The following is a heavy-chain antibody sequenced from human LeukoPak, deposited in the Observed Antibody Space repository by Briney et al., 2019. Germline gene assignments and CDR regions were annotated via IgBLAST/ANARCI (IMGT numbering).Heavy chain of an antibody. Sequence: QPGRSLRLSCAASGFAFSSYGMQWVRHAPGKGLEWVAIIWYDGSNKYYADSVQGRFTISRDNSKNTLYLQMDSLRAEDTAVYYCASRDKGYYYGMDVWGRGTTVTVSS. J-gene: IGHJ6*02. CDR1: GFAFSSYG. V-gene: IGHV3-33*01. CDR2: IWYDGSNK. D-gene: IGHD5-24*01. CDR3: ASRDKGYYYGMDV.